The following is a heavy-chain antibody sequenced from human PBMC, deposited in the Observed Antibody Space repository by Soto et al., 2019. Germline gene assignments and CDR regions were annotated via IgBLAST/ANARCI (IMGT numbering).Heavy chain of an antibody. D-gene: IGHD3-3*01. CDR3: ARHYYDFWSGYSLDYFDY. CDR2: IYYSGST. V-gene: IGHV4-39*01. J-gene: IGHJ4*02. Sequence: SETLSLTCTVSGGSISSSSYYWGWIRQPPGKGLEWIGSIYYSGSTYCNPSLKSRVTISVDTSKNQFSLKLSSVTAADTAVYYCARHYYDFWSGYSLDYFDYWGQGTLVTVSS. CDR1: GGSISSSSYY.